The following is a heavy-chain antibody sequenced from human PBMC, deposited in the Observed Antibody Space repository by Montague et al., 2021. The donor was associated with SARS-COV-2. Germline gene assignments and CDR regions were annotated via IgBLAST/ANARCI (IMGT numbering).Heavy chain of an antibody. CDR2: INHSGST. CDR3: ARGPRITMIVVVITDIWFDP. Sequence: ETLSLTCAVDGGSVSDYYWSWIRQPPGKGLEWIGEINHSGSTNYNPSLKSRVTTSVDTSKNQFSLKLTSVTAADTAVYYCARGPRITMIVVVITDIWFDPWGQGTLVTVSS. V-gene: IGHV4-34*01. CDR1: GGSVSDYY. D-gene: IGHD3-22*01. J-gene: IGHJ5*02.